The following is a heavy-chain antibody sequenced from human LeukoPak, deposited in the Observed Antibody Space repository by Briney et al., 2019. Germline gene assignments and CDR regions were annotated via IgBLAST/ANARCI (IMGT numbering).Heavy chain of an antibody. CDR1: GGSVSSADYY. Sequence: SETLSLTCTVSGGSVSSADYYWGWIRQPPGKGLEWIGSIYYSGSTYYNPSLKSRVTISVDTSKNQFSLKLSSVTAADTAVYYCASSDYYDSSGYYDFDYWGQGTLVTVSS. D-gene: IGHD3-22*01. J-gene: IGHJ4*02. V-gene: IGHV4-39*01. CDR3: ASSDYYDSSGYYDFDY. CDR2: IYYSGST.